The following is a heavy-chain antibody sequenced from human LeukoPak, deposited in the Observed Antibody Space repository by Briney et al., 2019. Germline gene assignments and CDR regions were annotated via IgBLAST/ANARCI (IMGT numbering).Heavy chain of an antibody. CDR2: ISGSGGST. V-gene: IGHV3-23*01. D-gene: IGHD6-13*01. Sequence: PGGSLRLSCAASGFTFSNYGITWVRQGPGKGLEWVSTISGSGGSTYYADSVKGRFTISRDNSRNTMYLQMNSLSAEDTAVYYCAKGSIAAAGIFDYWGQGTLVTVSS. J-gene: IGHJ4*02. CDR1: GFTFSNYG. CDR3: AKGSIAAAGIFDY.